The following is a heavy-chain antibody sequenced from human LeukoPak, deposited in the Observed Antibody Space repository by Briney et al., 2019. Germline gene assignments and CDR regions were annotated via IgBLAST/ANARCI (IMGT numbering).Heavy chain of an antibody. D-gene: IGHD6-6*01. CDR2: IYTSGST. CDR3: ARKDGDY. V-gene: IGHV4-4*07. CDR1: GASITSFH. J-gene: IGHJ4*02. Sequence: SETLSLTCAVSGASITSFHWTWFRQPAGRGLEWIGLIYTSGSTLYNPSLQSRVAMSVDVTKNQPSLKLSYVTAADAATYYCARKDGDYWGQGTLVTVSS.